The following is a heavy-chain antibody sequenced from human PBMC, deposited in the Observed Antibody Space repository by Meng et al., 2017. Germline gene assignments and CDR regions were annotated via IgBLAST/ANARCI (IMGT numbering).Heavy chain of an antibody. CDR2: IIPRSSDA. Sequence: QVQSVALGAEVSKPGATVKLSCKASGYPFTDAYSHWVRQAPGHGREWMVRIIPRSSDANAAQKFQGRVTLTWDTSINTAYMELSGLRSDDTAMYYCARDEDISAAGKLFGDYWGQGTLVTVSS. J-gene: IGHJ4*02. V-gene: IGHV1-2*06. CDR3: ARDEDISAAGKLFGDY. CDR1: GYPFTDAY. D-gene: IGHD6-25*01.